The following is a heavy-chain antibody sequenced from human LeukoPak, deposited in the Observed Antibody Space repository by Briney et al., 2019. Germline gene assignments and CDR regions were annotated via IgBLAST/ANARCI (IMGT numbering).Heavy chain of an antibody. V-gene: IGHV1-2*02. D-gene: IGHD5-24*01. CDR2: INPNSGGT. CDR3: AREALQGRDGSTYYYSGMDV. J-gene: IGHJ6*02. CDR1: GYTFTCYY. Sequence: GASVKVSCKASGYTFTCYYMHWVRQAPGQGREWMGWINPNSGGTNYAQKFQGRVTMTRDTAISTTYMELSRLRSDDTAVYYCAREALQGRDGSTYYYSGMDVWGQGTTVTVSS.